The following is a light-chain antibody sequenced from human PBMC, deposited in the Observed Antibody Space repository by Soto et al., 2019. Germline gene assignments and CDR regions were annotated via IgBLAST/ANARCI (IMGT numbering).Light chain of an antibody. Sequence: DIQMTQSPSSRSASVVDRVTITWRASQTISTYLNWYQQKPGKAPKVLIYGASSLQSGVPTRFSGSGSGTDFTLTISSLQPEDSATYYCQQSYSYTRMFGQGTKVDNK. J-gene: IGKJ1*01. V-gene: IGKV1-39*01. CDR2: GAS. CDR3: QQSYSYTRM. CDR1: QTISTY.